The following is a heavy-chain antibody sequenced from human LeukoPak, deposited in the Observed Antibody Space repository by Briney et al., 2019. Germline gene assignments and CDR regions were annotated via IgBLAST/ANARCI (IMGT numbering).Heavy chain of an antibody. Sequence: PSETLSLTCTVSGGSISSSSYYWGWIRQPPGKGLEWIGYIYYSGSTYYNPSLKSRVTISVDTSKNQFSLKLSSVTAADTAVYYCARGDVVVVAATGWYFDLWGRGTLVTVSS. CDR3: ARGDVVVVAATGWYFDL. V-gene: IGHV4-30-4*08. J-gene: IGHJ2*01. CDR2: IYYSGST. CDR1: GGSISSSSYY. D-gene: IGHD2-15*01.